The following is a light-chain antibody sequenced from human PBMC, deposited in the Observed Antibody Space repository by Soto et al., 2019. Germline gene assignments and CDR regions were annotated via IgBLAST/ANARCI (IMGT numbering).Light chain of an antibody. CDR1: QSISNY. J-gene: IGKJ4*01. CDR3: QQSHTNPLT. V-gene: IGKV1-39*01. Sequence: DIQMTQSTSSLSASVGDRVMITCRTSQSISNYLNWYQHKPGKAPKVLISAASNLQSGVPSRFSGGGYGTEFTLTISSLQLEDFATYYCQQSHTNPLTFGGGTKVDIK. CDR2: AAS.